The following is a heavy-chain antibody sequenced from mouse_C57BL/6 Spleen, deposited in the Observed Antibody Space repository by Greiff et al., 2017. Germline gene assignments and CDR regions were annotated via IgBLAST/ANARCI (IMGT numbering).Heavy chain of an antibody. D-gene: IGHD1-1*01. CDR2: IDPSDSYT. CDR3: ARSYYGSSSWFAY. Sequence: VQLQQPGAELVMPGASVKLSCKASGYTFTSYWMHWVKQRPGQGLEWIGEIDPSDSYTNYNQKFKDKATLTVDKSSSTAYMQLSSLTSEDSAVYYCARSYYGSSSWFAYWGQGTLVTVSA. V-gene: IGHV1-69*01. J-gene: IGHJ3*01. CDR1: GYTFTSYW.